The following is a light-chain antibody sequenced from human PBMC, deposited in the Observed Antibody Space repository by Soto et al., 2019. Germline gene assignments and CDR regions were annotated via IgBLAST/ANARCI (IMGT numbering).Light chain of an antibody. CDR1: QGISSY. J-gene: IGKJ1*01. V-gene: IGKV1-8*01. CDR2: AAS. Sequence: AIQMTQSPSSLSASTGDRVNITCRASQGISSYLAWYQQKPGKAPNLLIYAASTLQSGVPSRFTRSGSGTDFTLIITCLQSEDFATYFCQQYYDYPRTFGQGTKVEI. CDR3: QQYYDYPRT.